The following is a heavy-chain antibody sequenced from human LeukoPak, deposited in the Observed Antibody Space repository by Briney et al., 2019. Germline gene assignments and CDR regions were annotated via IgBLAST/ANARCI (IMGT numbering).Heavy chain of an antibody. J-gene: IGHJ3*02. Sequence: GESLKISCKGSGYSFPNYWIGWVRQLPGKGLEWLGIIYPGDSDTRYSPSFQGQVTISADKSISTAYLQWSSLKASDTAMYYCARALGNDAFDIWGQGTMVTVSS. CDR2: IYPGDSDT. CDR3: ARALGNDAFDI. D-gene: IGHD5-24*01. CDR1: GYSFPNYW. V-gene: IGHV5-51*01.